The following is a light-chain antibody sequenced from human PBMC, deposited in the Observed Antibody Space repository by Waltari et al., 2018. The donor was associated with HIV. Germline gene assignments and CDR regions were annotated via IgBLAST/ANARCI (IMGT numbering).Light chain of an antibody. J-gene: IGLJ1*01. CDR1: SSDVGGHNY. CDR2: EVS. V-gene: IGLV2-14*01. CDR3: NSYRSSTTPCV. Sequence: QSALTQPASMSGSPGQSITISCTGTSSDVGGHNYVSWYQQHPGKAPKLLIYEVSNRPSGVSNRFSGSKSGNTASMTISGLQAEDEADYYCNSYRSSTTPCVFGTGTKVTVL.